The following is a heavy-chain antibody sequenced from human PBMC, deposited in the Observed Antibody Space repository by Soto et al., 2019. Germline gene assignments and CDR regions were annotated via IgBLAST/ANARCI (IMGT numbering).Heavy chain of an antibody. CDR2: VNHNGRN. Sequence: PSETLSLTCDVYGGSFTGYFWNWIRQSPGKGLEWIGKVNHNGRNNYNPSLKSRVTISLDMSKNQISLKLTSVTAADTAVYYCARGGCSDWQVAFDFWGQGTMVTVSS. V-gene: IGHV4-34*01. CDR1: GGSFTGYF. J-gene: IGHJ3*01. CDR3: ARGGCSDWQVAFDF. D-gene: IGHD6-19*01.